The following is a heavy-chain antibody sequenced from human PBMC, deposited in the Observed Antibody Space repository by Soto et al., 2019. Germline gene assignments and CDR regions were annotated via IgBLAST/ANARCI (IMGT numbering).Heavy chain of an antibody. V-gene: IGHV3-48*01. J-gene: IGHJ4*02. CDR3: GGVLKKYGDPRGVFAF. CDR2: ISSSSRTI. Sequence: PGGSLRLSCAASGFTFSTYGMNWVRQAPGKGLEWVSYISSSSRTIYYADSVKGRFTISRDNADNSLFLQMNSLRAEDTAVYYCGGVLKKYGDPRGVFAFRARGTWVPVSS. D-gene: IGHD4-17*01. CDR1: GFTFSTYG.